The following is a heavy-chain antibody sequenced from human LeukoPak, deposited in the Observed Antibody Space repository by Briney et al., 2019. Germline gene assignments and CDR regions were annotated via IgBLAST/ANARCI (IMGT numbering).Heavy chain of an antibody. V-gene: IGHV3-30*02. J-gene: IGHJ3*02. D-gene: IGHD4-17*01. Sequence: GGSLRLSCAASGFTFSSYGMYWVRQAPGKGLEWVAFIRYDGSNKYYADSVKGRFTVSRDNAENSLYLQMNSLRDEDTAVYYCARDTLVYGDSPDAFDIWGQGTMVTVSS. CDR1: GFTFSSYG. CDR3: ARDTLVYGDSPDAFDI. CDR2: IRYDGSNK.